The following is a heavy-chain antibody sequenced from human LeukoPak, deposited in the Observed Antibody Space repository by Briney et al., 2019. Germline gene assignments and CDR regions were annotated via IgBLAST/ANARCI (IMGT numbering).Heavy chain of an antibody. D-gene: IGHD3-10*01. CDR3: ARGSEGYYYGSGSNY. Sequence: ASVKVSCKASGGTFSSYAISWVRQAPGQGLEWMGGIIPIFGTANYAQKFQGRVTITADESTSTAYMELSSLRSEDTAVYYCARGSEGYYYGSGSNYWGQGILVTVSS. CDR2: IIPIFGTA. V-gene: IGHV1-69*13. CDR1: GGTFSSYA. J-gene: IGHJ4*02.